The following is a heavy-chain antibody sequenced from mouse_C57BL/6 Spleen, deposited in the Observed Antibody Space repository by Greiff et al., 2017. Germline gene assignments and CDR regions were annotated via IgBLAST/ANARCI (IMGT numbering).Heavy chain of an antibody. CDR2: IDPETGGT. Sequence: QVQLQQSGAELVRPGASVTLSCKASGYTFTDYEMNWVKQTPVHGLEWIGAIDPETGGTAYNQKFKGKAILTADKSSSTAYMELRSLTSEDSAVYYCTRGHYGTLYYFDYWGQGTTLTVSS. CDR1: GYTFTDYE. J-gene: IGHJ2*01. D-gene: IGHD1-1*01. CDR3: TRGHYGTLYYFDY. V-gene: IGHV1-15*01.